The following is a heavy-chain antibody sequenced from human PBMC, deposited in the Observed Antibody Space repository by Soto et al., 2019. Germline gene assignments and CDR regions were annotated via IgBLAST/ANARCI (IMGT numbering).Heavy chain of an antibody. V-gene: IGHV5-51*01. Sequence: GESLKISCKGSGYSFTSYLIVWVRQMTGKGLEWMGIIYPGDSDTRYSPSFQGQVTISADKSISTAYLQWSSLKASDTAMYYCAIHQSSSRHPAAAGRPRVFDYWGQGTLVTVSS. CDR1: GYSFTSYL. CDR2: IYPGDSDT. CDR3: AIHQSSSRHPAAAGRPRVFDY. J-gene: IGHJ4*02. D-gene: IGHD6-13*01.